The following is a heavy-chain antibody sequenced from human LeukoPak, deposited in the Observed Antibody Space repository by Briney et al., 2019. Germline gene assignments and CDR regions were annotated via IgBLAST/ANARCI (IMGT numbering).Heavy chain of an antibody. CDR3: ARGGSYSSGWYIY. CDR2: INTDGNTI. J-gene: IGHJ4*02. Sequence: GGSLRPSCAASGFTFSGYWMYWVRQTPGKGLEWVSRINTDGNTIHYADSAKGRFTISRDNAKNSLYLQMNSLRAEDTAVYYCARGGSYSSGWYIYWGQGTLVTVSS. CDR1: GFTFSGYW. D-gene: IGHD6-19*01. V-gene: IGHV3-74*01.